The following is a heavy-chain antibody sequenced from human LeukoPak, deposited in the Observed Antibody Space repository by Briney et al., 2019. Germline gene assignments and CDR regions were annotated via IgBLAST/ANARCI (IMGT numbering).Heavy chain of an antibody. J-gene: IGHJ4*02. CDR1: GYTFISYS. CDR2: ISAYNGNT. Sequence: ASVKVSCKASGYTFISYSISWVRQAPGQGLEWMGWISAYNGNTNYAQKFQGRVTMTTDTSASTAYMELKSLRSDDTAVYYCVRWLPDYWGQGTLVTVFS. V-gene: IGHV1-18*01. CDR3: VRWLPDY. D-gene: IGHD5-12*01.